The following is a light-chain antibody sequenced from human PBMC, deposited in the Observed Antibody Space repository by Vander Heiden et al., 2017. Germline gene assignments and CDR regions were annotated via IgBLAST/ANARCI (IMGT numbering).Light chain of an antibody. CDR2: AVT. CDR3: SSYSTSNTRGI. J-gene: IGLJ2*01. V-gene: IGLV2-14*03. CDR1: RSDIGGSKF. Sequence: SALSQPASLSGSPGQPITTSCTGSRSDIGGSKFVSWYQQHPVEAPKLWSCAVTDRPSGVSNRFSGSKSDNTASLNISGLQPEDEGDYFCSSYSTSNTRGIFGGGTSLNVL.